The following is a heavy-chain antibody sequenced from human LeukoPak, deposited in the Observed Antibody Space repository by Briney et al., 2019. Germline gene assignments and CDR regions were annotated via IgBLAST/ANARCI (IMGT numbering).Heavy chain of an antibody. D-gene: IGHD4-17*01. Sequence: PGGSLRLSCAASGFTFSSYAMSWVRQAPGKGLEWVSAISGSGGSTYYADSVKGRFTISRDNPKNTLYLQMNSLRAEDTAVYYCAKAGASTVTLFDYWGQGTLVTVSS. CDR3: AKAGASTVTLFDY. V-gene: IGHV3-23*01. J-gene: IGHJ4*02. CDR1: GFTFSSYA. CDR2: ISGSGGST.